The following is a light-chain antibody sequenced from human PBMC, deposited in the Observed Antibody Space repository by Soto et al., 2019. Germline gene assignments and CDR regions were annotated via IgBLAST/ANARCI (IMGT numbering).Light chain of an antibody. Sequence: QSVLTQPPSVSGAPGQTVTISCTGTSSNIGAGSDVHWYQQHPGKAPTVMIYEVSNRPSGVSSRFSGSKSGNTASLTISGLQAGDEADYFCISYTRTSTYVFGTG. CDR2: EVS. CDR3: ISYTRTSTYV. CDR1: SSNIGAGSD. V-gene: IGLV2-14*01. J-gene: IGLJ1*01.